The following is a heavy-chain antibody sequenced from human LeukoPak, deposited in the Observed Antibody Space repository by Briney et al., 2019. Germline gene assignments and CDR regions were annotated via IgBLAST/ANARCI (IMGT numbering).Heavy chain of an antibody. Sequence: PGGSLRLSCAASGFTFSSYSMNWVRQAPGKGLEWVSSISSSSYIYYADSVKGRFTIPRDNAKNSLYLQMNSLRAEDTAVYYCARDKRHYYDSSGYFRRHYYYGMDVWGQGTTVTVSS. CDR3: ARDKRHYYDSSGYFRRHYYYGMDV. CDR2: ISSSSYI. J-gene: IGHJ6*02. V-gene: IGHV3-21*01. CDR1: GFTFSSYS. D-gene: IGHD3-22*01.